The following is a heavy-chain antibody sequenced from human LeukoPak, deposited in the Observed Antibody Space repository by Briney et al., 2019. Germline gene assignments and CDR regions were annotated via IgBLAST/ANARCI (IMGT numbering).Heavy chain of an antibody. CDR3: ARGVIGGYYFDY. CDR2: IKGDESAT. Sequence: GGSLRLSCAASGLTFSSYWMHWVRQAPGKGLVWVSRIKGDESATNYADSVKGRFTISRDNAKNTLYLQMNSLRAEDTAVYYCARGVIGGYYFDYWGQGTLVTVSS. J-gene: IGHJ4*02. CDR1: GLTFSSYW. D-gene: IGHD3-10*01. V-gene: IGHV3-74*01.